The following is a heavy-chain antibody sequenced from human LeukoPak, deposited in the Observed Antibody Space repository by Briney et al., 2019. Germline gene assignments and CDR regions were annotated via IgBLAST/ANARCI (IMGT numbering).Heavy chain of an antibody. V-gene: IGHV3-7*01. J-gene: IGHJ6*03. CDR2: IKQDGSEK. CDR1: GFTFSSYW. Sequence: GGSLKLSCAVSGFTFSSYWMTWVRQAPGKGLEWVANIKQDGSEKYYVDSVGGRFTISRDNAKNSLYLQMNSLRAEDTAVYYCGRRTPVAAGPYCHYYYTDVWGKGTTVTVSS. D-gene: IGHD6-13*01. CDR3: GRRTPVAAGPYCHYYYTDV.